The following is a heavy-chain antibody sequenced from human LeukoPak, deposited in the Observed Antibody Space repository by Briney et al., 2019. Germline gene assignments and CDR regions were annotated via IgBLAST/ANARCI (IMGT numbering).Heavy chain of an antibody. D-gene: IGHD6-6*01. V-gene: IGHV3-48*04. CDR1: GFTFSSYS. CDR2: ISSSRSSM. CDR3: ALEYSSSSGKAFDI. J-gene: IGHJ3*02. Sequence: GGSLRLSCAASGFTFSSYSMNWVRQAPGKGLEWVSYISSSRSSMYYADSVKGRFTISRDNAKNSLYLQMNSLRVEDTAIYYCALEYSSSSGKAFDIWGQGTMVTVSS.